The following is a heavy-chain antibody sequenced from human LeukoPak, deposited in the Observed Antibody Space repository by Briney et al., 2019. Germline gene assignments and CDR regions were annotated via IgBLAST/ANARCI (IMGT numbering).Heavy chain of an antibody. CDR1: GFTFSSHA. CDR3: TREVGATDY. V-gene: IGHV3-49*04. D-gene: IGHD1-26*01. Sequence: GGSLRLSCAASGFTFSSHAMGWVGQAPGKGLEWVGFIRSKAYGGTTEYAASVKGRFTISRDDSKSIAYLQMNSLKTEDTAVYYCTREVGATDYWGQGTLVTVSS. J-gene: IGHJ4*02. CDR2: IRSKAYGGTT.